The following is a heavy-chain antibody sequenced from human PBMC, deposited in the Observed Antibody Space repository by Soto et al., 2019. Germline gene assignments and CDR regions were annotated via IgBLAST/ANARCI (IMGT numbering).Heavy chain of an antibody. J-gene: IGHJ6*02. CDR2: ISWNSGTI. D-gene: IGHD5-12*01. CDR1: GFTFDDYA. CDR3: AKDKWPQSYYYGMDV. V-gene: IGHV3-9*01. Sequence: GGSLRLSCAASGFTFDDYAMHWVRQAPGKGLEWVSGISWNSGTIGYADSVKGRFTISRDNAKNSLYLQMNSLRAEDTALYYCAKDKWPQSYYYGMDVWGQGTTVTVSS.